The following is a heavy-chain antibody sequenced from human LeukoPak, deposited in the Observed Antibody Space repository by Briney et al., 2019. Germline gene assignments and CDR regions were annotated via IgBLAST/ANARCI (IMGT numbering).Heavy chain of an antibody. V-gene: IGHV4-4*02. J-gene: IGHJ4*02. CDR2: IYHSGST. Sequence: SGTLSLTCAVSGGSISSSNWWSWVRQPPGKGLEWIGEIYHSGSTNYNPSLKSRVTISVDKPKNQFSLKLSSVTAADTAVYYCARGGTGYSSSWYWTPAIAPFDYWGQGTLVTVSS. CDR3: ARGGTGYSSSWYWTPAIAPFDY. CDR1: GGSISSSNW. D-gene: IGHD6-13*01.